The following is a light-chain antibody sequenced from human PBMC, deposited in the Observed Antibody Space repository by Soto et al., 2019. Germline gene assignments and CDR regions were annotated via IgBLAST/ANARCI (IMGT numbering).Light chain of an antibody. CDR1: QSVGSY. V-gene: IGKV3-11*01. CDR3: QQRYSTTIT. J-gene: IGKJ5*01. CDR2: DAS. Sequence: EVVMRQSPATLSLSPGERANLSCRASQSVGSYLAWYQHKPGQAPRLLISDASNRATGIPARFSGSGSGTDFNLTISSLQTEDFATYDCQQRYSTTITFGQGTRLEIK.